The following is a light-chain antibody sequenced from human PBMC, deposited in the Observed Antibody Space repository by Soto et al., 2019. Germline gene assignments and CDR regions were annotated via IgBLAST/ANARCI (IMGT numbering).Light chain of an antibody. J-gene: IGLJ2*01. V-gene: IGLV2-23*02. CDR2: EVS. CDR3: CSYAGSSTLV. CDR1: SSDVGSYNL. Sequence: QSVLTQPASVSGSPGQSITISCTGTSSDVGSYNLVSWYQQHPGNAPKLMIYEVSKRPSGVSNRFSGSKSGNTASLTISGLQAEDEADYYCCSYAGSSTLVFGGGTKVTVL.